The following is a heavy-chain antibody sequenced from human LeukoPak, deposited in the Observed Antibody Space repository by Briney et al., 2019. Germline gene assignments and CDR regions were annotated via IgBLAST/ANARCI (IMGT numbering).Heavy chain of an antibody. CDR3: ARGEAVAGHRGLDY. CDR2: IYCSGST. J-gene: IGHJ4*02. V-gene: IGHV4-39*01. CDR1: GGSISSSSYY. Sequence: PSETLSLTCTVSGGSISSSSYYWGWIRQPPGKGLEWIGSIYCSGSTYYNPSLKSRVTISVDTSKNQFSLKLSSVTAADTAVYYCARGEAVAGHRGLDYWGQGTLVTVSS. D-gene: IGHD6-19*01.